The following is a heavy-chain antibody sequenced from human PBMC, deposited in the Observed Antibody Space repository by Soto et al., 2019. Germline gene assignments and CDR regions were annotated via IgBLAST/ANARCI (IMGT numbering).Heavy chain of an antibody. CDR1: GFTFTSYA. V-gene: IGHV3-30*14. Sequence: QVRLVESGGGVVQPGRSLRLSCAASGFTFTSYAMHWVRQAPGKGLEWVAAISYDGSIEYYADSVKGRFTVSRDQSDSTLHLQMDSLRPEDTAMFYCASLDKFSGGWSWCQGTLVTVSS. D-gene: IGHD6-19*01. CDR3: ASLDKFSGGWS. CDR2: ISYDGSIE. J-gene: IGHJ4*02.